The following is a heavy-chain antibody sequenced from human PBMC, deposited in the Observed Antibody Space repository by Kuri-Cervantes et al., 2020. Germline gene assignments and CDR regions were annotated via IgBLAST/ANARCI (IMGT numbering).Heavy chain of an antibody. Sequence: ESLKISCAASGFTFSGQNMNWVRQAPGKGLEWIGYIYYSGSTNYNPSLKSRVTISVDTSKNQFSLKLSSVTAADTAVYYCARDRWDYGVELGAFDIWGQGTMVTVSS. CDR3: ARDRWDYGVELGAFDI. CDR2: IYYSGST. V-gene: IGHV4-59*11. J-gene: IGHJ3*02. CDR1: GFTFSGQN. D-gene: IGHD4-17*01.